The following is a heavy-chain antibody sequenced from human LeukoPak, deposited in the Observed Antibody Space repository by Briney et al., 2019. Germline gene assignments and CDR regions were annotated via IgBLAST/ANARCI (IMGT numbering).Heavy chain of an antibody. CDR1: GYTFTGNY. V-gene: IGHV1-2*02. CDR3: ARVLPSDY. CDR2: INPNSGDT. Sequence: ASVKVSCKTSGYTFTGNYMHWVRQAPGQGLEWMGWINPNSGDTNYAQKFQGRVTMTRETSISTGYMELSRLTSDDTAVYYCARVLPSDYWGQGTLVTVSS. J-gene: IGHJ4*02.